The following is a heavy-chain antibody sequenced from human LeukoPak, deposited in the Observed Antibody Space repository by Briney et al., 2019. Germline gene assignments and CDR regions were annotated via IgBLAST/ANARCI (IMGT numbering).Heavy chain of an antibody. J-gene: IGHJ6*03. CDR2: IKRDGSEK. D-gene: IGHD4-23*01. CDR1: GFTFSSYW. Sequence: GGSLRLSCAASGFTFSSYWMNWVRQAPGKGLEWVANIKRDGSEKYYVDSVKGRFTISRDNAKNSLYLQMSSLRAEDTAVYYCAREVGGNSRLRYYYMDVWGKGTTVTVSS. CDR3: AREVGGNSRLRYYYMDV. V-gene: IGHV3-7*01.